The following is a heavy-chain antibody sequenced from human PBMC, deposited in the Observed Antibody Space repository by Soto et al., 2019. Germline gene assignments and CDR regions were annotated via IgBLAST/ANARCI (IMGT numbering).Heavy chain of an antibody. J-gene: IGHJ4*02. CDR2: ISAYNGNT. CDR1: GYTFTSYG. V-gene: IGHV1-18*01. D-gene: IGHD1-26*01. CDR3: ACGGNSGPDY. Sequence: QVQLVQSGAEVKKPGASVKVSCKASGYTFTSYGITWVRQAPGQGLEWMGWISAYNGNTNYAQKLQGRVTMTTDTSTSRAEKELRSRRAGDTAVYDCACGGNSGPDYWGQGTLVTVSS.